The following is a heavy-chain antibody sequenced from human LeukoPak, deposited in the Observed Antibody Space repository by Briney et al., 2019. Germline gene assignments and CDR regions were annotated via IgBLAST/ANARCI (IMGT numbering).Heavy chain of an antibody. Sequence: GESLKISCKGSGYSFTTYWIGWVRQMPGKGLEWMGIIYPGDSDTRYSPSFQGQVTISADKSISTAYLQWSSLKASDTAMYYCARHRTMVRGVTVFDYWGQGTLVTVSS. V-gene: IGHV5-51*01. D-gene: IGHD3-10*01. CDR3: ARHRTMVRGVTVFDY. J-gene: IGHJ4*02. CDR1: GYSFTTYW. CDR2: IYPGDSDT.